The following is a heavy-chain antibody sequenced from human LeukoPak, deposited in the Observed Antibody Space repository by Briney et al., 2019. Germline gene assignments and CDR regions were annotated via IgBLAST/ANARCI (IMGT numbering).Heavy chain of an antibody. J-gene: IGHJ4*02. CDR2: ISWNSGSI. V-gene: IGHV3-9*01. CDR3: AKGPPHRDTAMGLDH. Sequence: GGSLRLSCAASGFTFDDYAMHWVRQAPGKGLEWVSGISWNSGSIGYADSVKGRFTISRDNAKNSLYLQMNSLRAEDTALYYCAKGPPHRDTAMGLDHWGQGTLVTVSS. D-gene: IGHD5-18*01. CDR1: GFTFDDYA.